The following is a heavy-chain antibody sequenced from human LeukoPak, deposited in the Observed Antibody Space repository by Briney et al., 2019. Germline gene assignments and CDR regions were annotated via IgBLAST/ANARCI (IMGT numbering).Heavy chain of an antibody. D-gene: IGHD6-6*01. CDR1: GGSFSCYY. Sequence: MSSETLSLTCAVYGGSFSCYYWSWIRQPPGKGLEWIGEINHSGSTNYNPSLKSRVTISVDTSKNQFSLKLSSVTAADTAVYYCARGSPYSSSLYYYYYMDVWGKGTTVTVSS. J-gene: IGHJ6*03. CDR3: ARGSPYSSSLYYYYYMDV. V-gene: IGHV4-34*01. CDR2: INHSGST.